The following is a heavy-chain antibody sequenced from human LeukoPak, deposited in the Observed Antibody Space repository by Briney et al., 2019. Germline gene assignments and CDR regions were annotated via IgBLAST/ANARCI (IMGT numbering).Heavy chain of an antibody. J-gene: IGHJ4*02. Sequence: SEALSLTCTVSGGSISSYYWSWIRQPPGKGLEWIGYIYYSGSTNYNPSLKSRVTISVDTSKNQFSLKLSSVTAADTAVYYCARESCSGGSCYSDYWGQGTLVTVSS. D-gene: IGHD2-15*01. V-gene: IGHV4-59*01. CDR2: IYYSGST. CDR1: GGSISSYY. CDR3: ARESCSGGSCYSDY.